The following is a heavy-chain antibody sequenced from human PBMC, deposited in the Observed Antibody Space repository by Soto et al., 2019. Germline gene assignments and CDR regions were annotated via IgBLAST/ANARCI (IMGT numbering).Heavy chain of an antibody. D-gene: IGHD3-22*01. Sequence: QVQLVESGGGVVQPGRSLRLSCAASGFTFSSYGMHWVRQAPGKGLEWVAVISYDGSNKYYADSVKGRFTISRDNSKNTLYLQMNSLRAEDTAVYYCAKGGRIVVVITVVDYWGQGTLVTVSS. CDR3: AKGGRIVVVITVVDY. CDR2: ISYDGSNK. V-gene: IGHV3-30*18. CDR1: GFTFSSYG. J-gene: IGHJ4*02.